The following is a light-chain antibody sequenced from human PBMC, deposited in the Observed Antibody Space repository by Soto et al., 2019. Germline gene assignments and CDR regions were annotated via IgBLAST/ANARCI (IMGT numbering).Light chain of an antibody. CDR2: WAS. CDR3: QQYLGIPRT. Sequence: DIVMTQSPDSLAVSLGERATINCKSSQSVIYSANNKNCLAWYQQKPGQPPKLLIYWASTRESGVPDRFSGSGSGTDFTLTISSPQAEDVAVYYCQQYLGIPRTFGQGTKVEIK. J-gene: IGKJ1*01. V-gene: IGKV4-1*01. CDR1: QSVIYSANNKNC.